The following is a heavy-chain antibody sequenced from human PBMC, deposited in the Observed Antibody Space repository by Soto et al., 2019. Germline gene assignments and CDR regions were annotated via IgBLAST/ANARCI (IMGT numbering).Heavy chain of an antibody. CDR3: ARKVSIAARPPYYYYMDV. D-gene: IGHD6-6*01. CDR1: GFTFSSYG. Sequence: QVQLVESGGGVVQPGRSLRLSCAASGFTFSSYGMHWVRQAPGKGLEWVAVIWYDGSNKYYADSVKGRFTISRDNSKNTLYLQMNSLRAEDTAVYYCARKVSIAARPPYYYYMDVWGKGTTVTVSS. J-gene: IGHJ6*03. V-gene: IGHV3-33*01. CDR2: IWYDGSNK.